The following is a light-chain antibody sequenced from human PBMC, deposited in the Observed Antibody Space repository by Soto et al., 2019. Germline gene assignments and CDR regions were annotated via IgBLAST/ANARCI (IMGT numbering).Light chain of an antibody. Sequence: QSALTQPASASGSPGQSITISCTGTSSDVGSYNLVSWYQQHPGKVPKLMIYEVTKRPSGVSNRFSGSKSGNTASLTISGLQAEDEADYYCCAYAGSSTFVIFGGGTKLTVL. CDR1: SSDVGSYNL. CDR3: CAYAGSSTFVI. J-gene: IGLJ2*01. V-gene: IGLV2-23*02. CDR2: EVT.